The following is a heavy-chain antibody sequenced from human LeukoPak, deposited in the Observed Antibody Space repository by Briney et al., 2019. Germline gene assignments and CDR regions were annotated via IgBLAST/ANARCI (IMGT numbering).Heavy chain of an antibody. J-gene: IGHJ3*02. Sequence: GGSLRLSCAASEFSVGSNYMTRVRQAPGKGLGWVSLIYSGGSTYYADSVKGRFTISRDNAKNSLYLQMNSLRAEDTALYYCAKDIAAGFPQGAFDIWGQGTMVTVSS. V-gene: IGHV3-53*05. CDR2: IYSGGST. CDR1: EFSVGSNY. CDR3: AKDIAAGFPQGAFDI. D-gene: IGHD2-21*01.